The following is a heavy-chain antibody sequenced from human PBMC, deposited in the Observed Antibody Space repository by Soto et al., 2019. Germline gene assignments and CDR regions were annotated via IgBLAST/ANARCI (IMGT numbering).Heavy chain of an antibody. CDR2: MNPNSGNT. CDR1: GYTFTSYD. Sequence: ASVKVSCEASGYTFTSYDINWVRQATGQGLEWIGWMNPNSGNTGYAQKFQGRVTMTRNTSISTAYMELSSLRSEDTAVYYCARGVRVRGVILNYYYYYYMDFLGKGTTVTVTS. V-gene: IGHV1-8*01. J-gene: IGHJ6*03. CDR3: ARGVRVRGVILNYYYYYYMDF. D-gene: IGHD3-10*02.